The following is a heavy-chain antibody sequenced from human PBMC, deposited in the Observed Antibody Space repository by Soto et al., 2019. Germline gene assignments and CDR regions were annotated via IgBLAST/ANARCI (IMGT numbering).Heavy chain of an antibody. CDR1: GFTLGTYG. V-gene: IGHV3-30*18. J-gene: IGHJ3*02. Sequence: QVQLAESGGGVVQPGRSLTIPCAASGFTLGTYGMHWVRQAPGKGLEWVAVISNDGGDKYYSDSVMGRFTLSRDNSKNTLFLQMYSLRAEDTAVYFCAKEFFDSSGFYPSLDALDIWGQGTVVTVSS. CDR3: AKEFFDSSGFYPSLDALDI. CDR2: ISNDGGDK. D-gene: IGHD3-22*01.